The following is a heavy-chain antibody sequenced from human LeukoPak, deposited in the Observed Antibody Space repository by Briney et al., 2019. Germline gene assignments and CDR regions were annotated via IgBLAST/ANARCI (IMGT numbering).Heavy chain of an antibody. Sequence: SETLSLTCTVSGGSISGYYWSWIRQPPGKGLEWIGYIHYSGSINYNPSLKSRVTISVDTSKNQFSLKLSSVTAADTAVYYCARMNYYFDYWGQGTLVTASS. CDR3: ARMNYYFDY. J-gene: IGHJ4*02. CDR1: GGSISGYY. V-gene: IGHV4-59*08. CDR2: IHYSGSI. D-gene: IGHD1-7*01.